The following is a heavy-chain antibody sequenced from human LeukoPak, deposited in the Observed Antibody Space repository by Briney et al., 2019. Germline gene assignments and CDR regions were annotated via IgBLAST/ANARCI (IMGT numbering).Heavy chain of an antibody. CDR3: AREGVSGSYLEY. Sequence: GASVKVSCKASGYTFISYGISWVRQAPGQGLEWMGILNPSGGSTTSAQKFQGRVTMTRDMSTSTVYMELSSLRSEDTAVYYCAREGVSGSYLEYWGQGTLVTVSS. CDR1: GYTFISYG. D-gene: IGHD1-26*01. CDR2: LNPSGGST. J-gene: IGHJ4*02. V-gene: IGHV1-46*01.